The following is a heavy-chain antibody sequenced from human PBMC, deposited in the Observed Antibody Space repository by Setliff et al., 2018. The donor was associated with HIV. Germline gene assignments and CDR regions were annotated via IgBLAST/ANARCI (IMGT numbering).Heavy chain of an antibody. CDR1: GGTFSSYP. D-gene: IGHD3-22*01. CDR2: IIPIFGTT. Sequence: GASVKVSCKASGGTFSSYPISWVRQAPGQGLEWMGGIIPIFGTTLYAQKFQGRVTVTADESTSTAYMQLSSLRSDDTAVYYCARGRNYDSSGYGDYYYYMDVWGKGTTVTVSS. V-gene: IGHV1-69*13. J-gene: IGHJ6*03. CDR3: ARGRNYDSSGYGDYYYYMDV.